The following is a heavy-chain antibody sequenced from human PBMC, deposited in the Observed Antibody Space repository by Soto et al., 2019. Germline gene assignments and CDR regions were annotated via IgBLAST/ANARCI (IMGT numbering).Heavy chain of an antibody. Sequence: ASVKVSCKASGYTLNTYYMHWVRQAPGQGPEWMGIINPRGGSTTYAQNFQDRVTMTRDTSSSTVYMELSSLRSEDTAVYYCARGGGFSPYYYNLDVCGQGPTVTVYS. CDR1: GYTLNTYY. CDR3: ARGGGFSPYYYNLDV. D-gene: IGHD5-12*01. V-gene: IGHV1-46*02. J-gene: IGHJ6*02. CDR2: INPRGGST.